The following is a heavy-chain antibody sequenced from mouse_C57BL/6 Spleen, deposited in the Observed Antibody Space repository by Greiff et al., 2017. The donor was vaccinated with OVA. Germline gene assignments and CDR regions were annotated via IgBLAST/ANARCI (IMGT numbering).Heavy chain of an antibody. CDR2: IRSKSNNYAT. CDR3: VRDPNWDGGY. Sequence: VQLVESGGGLVQPKGSLKLSCAASGFSFNTYAMNWVRQAPGKGLEWVARIRSKSNNYATYYADSVKDRFTISRDDSESMLYLQRNNLKTEDTDMYYCVRDPNWDGGYWGQGTLVTVAA. V-gene: IGHV10-1*01. D-gene: IGHD4-1*01. CDR1: GFSFNTYA. J-gene: IGHJ3*01.